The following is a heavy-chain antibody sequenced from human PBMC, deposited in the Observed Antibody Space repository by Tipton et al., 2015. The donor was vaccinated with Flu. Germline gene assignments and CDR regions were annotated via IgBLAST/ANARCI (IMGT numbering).Heavy chain of an antibody. D-gene: IGHD4-11*01. CDR2: IYYIGNT. Sequence: TLSLTCTVSGGPIISGGDYWSWIRQHPGKGLEWIGHIYYIGNTNYNPSLKSRVTISVDTSKNQFSLKMSSVTAADTAVYFCARRDYSNYVSQPKNWFDLWGQGILVTVSA. CDR3: ARRDYSNYVSQPKNWFDL. J-gene: IGHJ5*02. CDR1: GGPIISGGDY. V-gene: IGHV4-31*03.